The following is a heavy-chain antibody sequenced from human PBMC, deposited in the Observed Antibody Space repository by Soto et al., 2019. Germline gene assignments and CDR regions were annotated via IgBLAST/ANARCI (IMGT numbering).Heavy chain of an antibody. V-gene: IGHV4-31*02. D-gene: IGHD2-2*01. Sequence: IHQHPGKGLEWIGYIYYSGSTYYNPSLKSRVTISVDTSKNQFSLKLSSVTAADTAVYYCGREGAGGYGSRTSCSGLAPWGKGTLVTVSS. CDR3: GREGAGGYGSRTSCSGLAP. J-gene: IGHJ5*02. CDR2: IYYSGST.